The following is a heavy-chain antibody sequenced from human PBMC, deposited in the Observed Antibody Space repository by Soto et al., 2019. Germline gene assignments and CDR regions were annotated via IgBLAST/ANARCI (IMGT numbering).Heavy chain of an antibody. CDR1: GGSVSSVSYY. CDR3: ERVVVPAATGRWFDP. Sequence: SETLSLTCTVSGGSVSSVSYYWSWIRQPPGKGLEWIGYIYYSGSTEYNPSLKSRVTLLIDTSKNQFSLKLSSVTTADTAVYYCERVVVPAATGRWFDPWGQGTLATVYS. J-gene: IGHJ5*02. D-gene: IGHD2-2*01. CDR2: IYYSGST. V-gene: IGHV4-61*01.